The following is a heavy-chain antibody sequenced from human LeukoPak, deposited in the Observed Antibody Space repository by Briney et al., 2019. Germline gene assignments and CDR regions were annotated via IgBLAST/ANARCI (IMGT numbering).Heavy chain of an antibody. CDR3: AKDYTLVVAATPGAFDI. J-gene: IGHJ3*02. D-gene: IGHD2-15*01. CDR1: GFTFSSYA. CDR2: ISGSGGST. Sequence: GGSLRLSCAASGFTFSSYAMSWVRQAPGKGLEWVSAISGSGGSTYYADSVKGRFTISRDNSKNTLYLQMNSLRAEDTAVYYCAKDYTLVVAATPGAFDIWGQGTMVTVSS. V-gene: IGHV3-23*01.